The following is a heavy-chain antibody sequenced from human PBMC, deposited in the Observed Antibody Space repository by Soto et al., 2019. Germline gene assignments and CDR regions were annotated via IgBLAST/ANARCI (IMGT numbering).Heavy chain of an antibody. Sequence: GGSWRLCCAASGVIFSSYAMHWVRQAPGKGLEWVAVISYDGSNKYYADSVKGRFTISRDNSKNTLYLQMNSLRAEDTAVYYCARLPGDLKLWTYYIDFSCQGTLVT. CDR1: GVIFSSYA. J-gene: IGHJ4*02. D-gene: IGHD5-18*01. V-gene: IGHV3-30-3*01. CDR2: ISYDGSNK. CDR3: ARLPGDLKLWTYYIDF.